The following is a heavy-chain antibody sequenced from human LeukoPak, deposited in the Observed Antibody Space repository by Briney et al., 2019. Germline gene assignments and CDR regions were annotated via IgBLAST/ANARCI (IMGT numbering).Heavy chain of an antibody. CDR2: IYHSGSA. CDR3: ARDYGDYVWAFDI. J-gene: IGHJ3*02. V-gene: IGHV4-38-2*02. Sequence: SETLSLTCTVSGYSISSGYYWGWIRQPPGKGLEWIGSIYHSGSAYYNPSLKSRVTISVDTSKNQFSLKLSSVTAADTAVYYCARDYGDYVWAFDIWGQGTMVTVSS. D-gene: IGHD4-17*01. CDR1: GYSISSGYY.